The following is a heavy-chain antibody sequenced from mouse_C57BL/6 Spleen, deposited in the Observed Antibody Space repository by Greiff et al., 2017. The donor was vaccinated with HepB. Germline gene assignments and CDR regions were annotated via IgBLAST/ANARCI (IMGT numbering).Heavy chain of an antibody. D-gene: IGHD2-3*01. CDR1: GYTFTSYW. CDR2: IDPNSGGT. CDR3: AIEYAGYYLDY. J-gene: IGHJ2*01. V-gene: IGHV1-72*01. Sequence: VQLQQSGAELVKPGASVKLSCKASGYTFTSYWMHWVKQRPGRGLEWIGRIDPNSGGTKYNEKFKSKATLTVDKPSSTAYMQLSSLTSEESAVFYCAIEYAGYYLDYWGQGTTLTVSS.